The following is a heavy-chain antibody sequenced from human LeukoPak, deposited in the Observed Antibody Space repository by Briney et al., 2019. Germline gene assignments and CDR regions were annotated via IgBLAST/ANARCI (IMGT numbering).Heavy chain of an antibody. CDR2: VNPNSGNT. J-gene: IGHJ5*02. D-gene: IGHD2-2*02. Sequence: ASVKVSCKASGYTFTNYDINWVRQATGQGLEWMGWVNPNSGNTGYAQKFQGRVTMTRNTSITTAYMELSSLTSEDTAVYYCARPTTLNCSSTSCYTGGWFDPWGQGTLVTVSS. CDR1: GYTFTNYD. CDR3: ARPTTLNCSSTSCYTGGWFDP. V-gene: IGHV1-8*01.